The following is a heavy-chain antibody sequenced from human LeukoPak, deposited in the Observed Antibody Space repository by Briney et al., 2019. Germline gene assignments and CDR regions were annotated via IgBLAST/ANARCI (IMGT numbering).Heavy chain of an antibody. J-gene: IGHJ4*02. CDR2: IYTSGST. CDR3: VVASEGRVLLWFGELLSLFDY. D-gene: IGHD3-10*01. V-gene: IGHV4-4*07. Sequence: PSETLSLTCTVSGGSISSYYWSWIRQPAGKGLEWIGRIYTSGSTYYNPSLKSRVTISVDTSKNQFSLKLSSVTAADTAVYYCVVASEGRVLLWFGELLSLFDYWGQGTLVTVSS. CDR1: GGSISSYY.